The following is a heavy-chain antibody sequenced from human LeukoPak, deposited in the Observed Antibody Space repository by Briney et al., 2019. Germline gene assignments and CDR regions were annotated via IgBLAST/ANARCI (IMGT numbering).Heavy chain of an antibody. CDR2: ISWNSGSI. CDR1: GFTFDDYA. V-gene: IGHV3-9*01. J-gene: IGHJ4*02. CDR3: ATGLYYYDSSGYYYY. D-gene: IGHD3-22*01. Sequence: GGSLRLSCAASGFTFDDYAMHWVRQAPGKGLEWVSGISWNSGSIGYADSVKGRFTISRDNAKNSLYLQMNSLRAEDTAVYYCATGLYYYDSSGYYYYWGQGTLVTVSS.